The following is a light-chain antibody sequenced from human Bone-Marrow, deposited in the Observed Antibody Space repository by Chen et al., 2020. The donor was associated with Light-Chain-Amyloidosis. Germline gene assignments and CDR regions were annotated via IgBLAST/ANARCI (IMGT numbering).Light chain of an antibody. CDR3: QSYDSDNQV. J-gene: IGLJ3*02. Sequence: NFILTQPHSVSASPGKTVTISCTRSSGDIADKYVQWYRQRPGSSPTTVIYEDDQRPSGVPDRFSGSIDRSSNAASLTICGLKPEDEADYYCQSYDSDNQVFGGGTKLTVL. CDR1: SGDIADKY. V-gene: IGLV6-57*01. CDR2: EDD.